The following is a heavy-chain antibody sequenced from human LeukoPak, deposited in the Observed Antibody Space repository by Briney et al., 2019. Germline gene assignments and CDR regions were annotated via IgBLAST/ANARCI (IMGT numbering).Heavy chain of an antibody. V-gene: IGHV4-59*01. CDR3: AREFVDTAMGASYSYYYYGMDV. Sequence: PSETLSLTCTVSGGSISSYYWSWIRQPPGKGLEWIGYIYYSGSTNYNPSLKSRVIISVDTSKNQFSLKLSSVTAADTAVYYCAREFVDTAMGASYSYYYYGMDVWGQGTTVTVSS. J-gene: IGHJ6*02. CDR2: IYYSGST. CDR1: GGSISSYY. D-gene: IGHD5-18*01.